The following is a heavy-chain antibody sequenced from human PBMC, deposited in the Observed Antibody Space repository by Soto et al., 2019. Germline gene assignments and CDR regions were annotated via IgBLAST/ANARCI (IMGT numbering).Heavy chain of an antibody. CDR3: AREKDTDRAFDY. J-gene: IGHJ4*02. CDR2: IIPIFGTA. Sequence: ASVKGSCKASGGTLSSHAISWGRQAPGQGLEWMGGIIPIFGTANYAQKFQGRVTITADESTSTAYMELSSLRSEDTAVYYCAREKDTDRAFDYWGQGTLVTVSS. V-gene: IGHV1-69*13. D-gene: IGHD2-15*01. CDR1: GGTLSSHA.